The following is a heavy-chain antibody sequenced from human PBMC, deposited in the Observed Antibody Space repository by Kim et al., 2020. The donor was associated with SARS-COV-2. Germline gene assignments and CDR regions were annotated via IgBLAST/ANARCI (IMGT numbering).Heavy chain of an antibody. D-gene: IGHD1-1*01. V-gene: IGHV4-59*13. J-gene: IGHJ4*02. CDR2: IYYSGST. CDR3: ARGYGQLSFDY. Sequence: SETLSLTCTVSGGSISSYYWSWIRQPPGKGLEWIGYIYYSGSTNYNPSLKSRVTISVDTSKNQFSLKLSSVTAVDTAVYYCARGYGQLSFDYWGQGTLVTVSS. CDR1: GGSISSYY.